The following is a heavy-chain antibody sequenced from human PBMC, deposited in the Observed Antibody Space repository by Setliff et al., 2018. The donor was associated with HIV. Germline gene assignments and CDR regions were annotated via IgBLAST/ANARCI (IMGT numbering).Heavy chain of an antibody. CDR1: GYTFSGYF. Sequence: ASVKVSCKTSGYTFSGYFIHWMRQAPGQGLEWMGRINPNSGGTKYAQKFQGRVTMTRDTTISTAYMELSRLISDDTAVYYWARESRDIVATSPLDYWGQGTLVTVSS. CDR2: INPNSGGT. D-gene: IGHD5-12*01. CDR3: ARESRDIVATSPLDY. J-gene: IGHJ4*02. V-gene: IGHV1-2*06.